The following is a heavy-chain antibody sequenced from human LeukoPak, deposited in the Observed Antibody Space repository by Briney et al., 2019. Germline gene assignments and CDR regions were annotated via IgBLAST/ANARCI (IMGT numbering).Heavy chain of an antibody. CDR1: GFTFSSYD. V-gene: IGHV3-13*01. Sequence: GSLRLSCAASGFTFSSYDMHWVRQATGKGLEWASAIGTAGDTYYPGSVKGRFTISRENAKNSLCLQMNSLRAGDTAVYYCARESRYCSSTSCYGGYYFDYWGQGTLVTVSS. CDR2: IGTAGDT. D-gene: IGHD2-2*01. CDR3: ARESRYCSSTSCYGGYYFDY. J-gene: IGHJ4*02.